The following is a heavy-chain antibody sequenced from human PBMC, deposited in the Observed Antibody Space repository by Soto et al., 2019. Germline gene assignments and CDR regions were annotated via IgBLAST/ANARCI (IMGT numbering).Heavy chain of an antibody. CDR2: IIPIFGTA. CDR1: GGTFSSYA. J-gene: IGHJ6*02. CDR3: AREQTGYYYGMDV. Sequence: SLKVSCKASGGTFSSYAISWVRQAPGQGLEWMGGIIPIFGTANYAQKFQGRVRITADESTSTAYMELSSLRSEDTAVDYCAREQTGYYYGMDVWGQGTTVTVSS. V-gene: IGHV1-69*13.